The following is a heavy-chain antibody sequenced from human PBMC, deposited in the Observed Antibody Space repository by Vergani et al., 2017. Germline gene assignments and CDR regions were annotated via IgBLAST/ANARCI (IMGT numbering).Heavy chain of an antibody. D-gene: IGHD5-18*01. CDR1: GYTFTSYG. V-gene: IGHV1-18*01. Sequence: QVQLVPSGAEVKTPGASVKVSCKASGYTFTSYGISWVRQAPGQGLEWMGWISAYNGNTNYAQKLQGRVTMTTATSTSTAYMELRSLRSDDTAVYYCARTPRRGYSYGPSGYWGQGTLVTVSS. CDR3: ARTPRRGYSYGPSGY. CDR2: ISAYNGNT. J-gene: IGHJ4*02.